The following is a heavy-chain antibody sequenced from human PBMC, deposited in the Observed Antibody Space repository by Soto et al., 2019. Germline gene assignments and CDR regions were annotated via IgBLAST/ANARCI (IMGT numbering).Heavy chain of an antibody. D-gene: IGHD5-12*01. CDR1: GGTFSSYA. CDR2: IIPIFGTA. CDR3: ASRMARWGPSGFDP. J-gene: IGHJ5*02. V-gene: IGHV1-69*12. Sequence: QVQLVQSGAEVKKPGSSVKVSCKASGGTFSSYAISWVRQAPGQGLEWMGGIIPIFGTANYAQKFQGRVTXXAXEXMSTAYMELSSLRSEDTAGYYCASRMARWGPSGFDPWGQGTLVTVSS.